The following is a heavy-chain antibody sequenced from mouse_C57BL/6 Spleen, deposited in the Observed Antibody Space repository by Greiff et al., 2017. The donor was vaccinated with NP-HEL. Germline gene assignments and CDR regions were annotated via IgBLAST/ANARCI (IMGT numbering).Heavy chain of an antibody. Sequence: EVKLVESGEGLVKPGGSLKLSCAASGFTFSSYAMSWVRQTPEKRLEWVAYISSGGDYIYYADTVKGRFTISRDNARNTLYLQMSSLKSEDTAMYYCTRDQGLRGYFDVWGTGTTVTVSS. CDR3: TRDQGLRGYFDV. J-gene: IGHJ1*03. CDR2: ISSGGDYI. V-gene: IGHV5-9-1*02. CDR1: GFTFSSYA. D-gene: IGHD2-4*01.